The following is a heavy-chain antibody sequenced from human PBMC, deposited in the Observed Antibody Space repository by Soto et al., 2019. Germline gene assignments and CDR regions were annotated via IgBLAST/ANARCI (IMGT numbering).Heavy chain of an antibody. CDR3: SMGDYIHSYYGMDG. CDR1: GGSISSYY. Sequence: QVQLQESGPGLVKPSETLSLTCTVSGGSISSYYWSWIRQPPGKGLEWIGYIYYSGSTNYNPSLKSRVTLSVDTSKNQFSLRLSSVTAADTAVYYCSMGDYIHSYYGMDGWGQGTTVTVSS. D-gene: IGHD4-4*01. V-gene: IGHV4-59*01. CDR2: IYYSGST. J-gene: IGHJ6*02.